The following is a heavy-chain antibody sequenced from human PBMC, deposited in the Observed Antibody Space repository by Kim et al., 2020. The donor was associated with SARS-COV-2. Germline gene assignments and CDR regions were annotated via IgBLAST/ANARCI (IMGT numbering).Heavy chain of an antibody. CDR2: IYYSGST. J-gene: IGHJ4*02. Sequence: SETLSLTCTVSGGSISSGGYYWSWIRQHPGKGLEWIGYIYYSGSTYYNPSLKSRVTISVDTSKNQFSLKLSSVTAADTAVYYCARSDRGYYDSSGYYSFDYWGQGTLVTVSS. D-gene: IGHD3-22*01. V-gene: IGHV4-31*03. CDR1: GGSISSGGYY. CDR3: ARSDRGYYDSSGYYSFDY.